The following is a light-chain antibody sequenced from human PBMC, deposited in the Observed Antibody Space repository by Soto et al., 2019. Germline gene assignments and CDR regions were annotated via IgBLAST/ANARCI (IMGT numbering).Light chain of an antibody. CDR3: SSYTNSGTYV. Sequence: QSALTQPASMSGSPGQSITISCTGTSSDVGAYNYVSWYQQHPGKAPKLMIYDVSNRPSGISDRFSVSKSGNTASLTISNLQADDEADYYCSSYTNSGTYVFGTGTKLTVL. V-gene: IGLV2-14*01. CDR2: DVS. CDR1: SSDVGAYNY. J-gene: IGLJ1*01.